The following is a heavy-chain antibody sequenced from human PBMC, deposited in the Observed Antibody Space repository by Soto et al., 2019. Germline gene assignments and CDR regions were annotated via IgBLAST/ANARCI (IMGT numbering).Heavy chain of an antibody. Sequence: SETLSLTCAASGGSISSGGYSWSWIRQPPGKGLEWIGYIYHSGSTYYNPSLKSRVTISVDRSKNQFSLKLSSVTAADTAVYYCAGSPQNWFDPWGQGTLVTVSS. CDR3: AGSPQNWFDP. J-gene: IGHJ5*02. CDR2: IYHSGST. CDR1: GGSISSGGYS. V-gene: IGHV4-30-2*01.